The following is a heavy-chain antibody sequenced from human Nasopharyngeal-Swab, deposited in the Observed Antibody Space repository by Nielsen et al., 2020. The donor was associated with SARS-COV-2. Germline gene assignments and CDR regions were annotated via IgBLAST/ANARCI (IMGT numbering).Heavy chain of an antibody. Sequence: SLKISCAASGFMLGDYAMHWVRQTPGKGLEWVSGITWNSGIIGYADSVKGRFTISRDNGKKSLYLQMNSLRPEDTAFYYCAKRESYWYFDLWGRGTLVSVSS. J-gene: IGHJ2*01. CDR3: AKRESYWYFDL. D-gene: IGHD3-10*01. CDR2: ITWNSGII. CDR1: GFMLGDYA. V-gene: IGHV3-9*01.